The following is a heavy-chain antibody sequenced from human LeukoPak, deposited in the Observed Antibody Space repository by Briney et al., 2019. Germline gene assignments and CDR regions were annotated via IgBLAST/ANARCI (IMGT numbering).Heavy chain of an antibody. CDR2: ISRNSGYI. CDR3: ARGRRTGDRGYYFDY. Sequence: PGGSLRLSCAASDFIFSRYNMNWVRQAPGKGLEWVSSISRNSGYIYYTDSMKGRLTISRDNANNSLYLQMNNLRAEDTAMYYCARGRRTGDRGYYFDYWGQGTLVTVSS. CDR1: DFIFSRYN. V-gene: IGHV3-21*01. D-gene: IGHD7-27*01. J-gene: IGHJ4*02.